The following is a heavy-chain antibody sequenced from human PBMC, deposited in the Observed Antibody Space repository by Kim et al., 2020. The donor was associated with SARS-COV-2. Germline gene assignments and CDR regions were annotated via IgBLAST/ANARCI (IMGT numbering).Heavy chain of an antibody. V-gene: IGHV3-53*01. CDR2: GTT. CDR3: ARGDTAREY. Sequence: GTTDYADSVKGRFTIPRDNTKNTLYLQMSGLRSEDTAVYCCARGDTAREYWGQGTLVTVSS. D-gene: IGHD5-18*01. J-gene: IGHJ4*02.